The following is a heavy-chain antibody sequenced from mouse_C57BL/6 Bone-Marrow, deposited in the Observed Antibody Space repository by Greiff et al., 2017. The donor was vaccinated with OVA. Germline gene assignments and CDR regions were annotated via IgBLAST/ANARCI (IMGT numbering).Heavy chain of an antibody. J-gene: IGHJ4*01. Sequence: QVQLQQSGAELARPGASVKLSCKASGYTFTSYGISWVKQRTGQGLEWIGEIYPRSGNTYYNEKFKGKATLTADKSSSTAYMELRSLTSEDSAVYFCARYPYDYGSTLYAMDYWGQGTSVTVSP. CDR2: IYPRSGNT. CDR1: GYTFTSYG. V-gene: IGHV1-81*01. D-gene: IGHD1-1*01. CDR3: ARYPYDYGSTLYAMDY.